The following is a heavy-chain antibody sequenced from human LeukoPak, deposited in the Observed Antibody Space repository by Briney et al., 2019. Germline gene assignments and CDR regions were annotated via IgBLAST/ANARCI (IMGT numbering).Heavy chain of an antibody. CDR1: GFTFSSYA. J-gene: IGHJ4*02. CDR2: IIGSGGST. D-gene: IGHD3-3*01. CDR3: AKDSYDFWSGYPFDY. V-gene: IGHV3-23*01. Sequence: GGSLRLSCAASGFTFSSYAMSWVRQAPGKGLEWVSAIIGSGGSTYYADSVKGRFTISRDNSKNTLYLQMNSVRAEDTAVYYCAKDSYDFWSGYPFDYWGQGTLVTVSS.